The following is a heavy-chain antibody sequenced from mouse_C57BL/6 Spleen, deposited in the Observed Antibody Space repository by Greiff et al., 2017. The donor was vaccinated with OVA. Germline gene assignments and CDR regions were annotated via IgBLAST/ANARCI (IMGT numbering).Heavy chain of an antibody. J-gene: IGHJ1*03. Sequence: QVQLQQPGAELVMPGASVKLSCKASGYTFTSYWMHWVKQRPGQGLEWIGEIDPSASYTTYNQKFKGKSTLTVDKSSSTAYMQLSSLTSEDSAVYYCARSLTGTSWYFDVWGTGTTVTVSS. CDR1: GYTFTSYW. CDR3: ARSLTGTSWYFDV. CDR2: IDPSASYT. D-gene: IGHD4-1*01. V-gene: IGHV1-69*01.